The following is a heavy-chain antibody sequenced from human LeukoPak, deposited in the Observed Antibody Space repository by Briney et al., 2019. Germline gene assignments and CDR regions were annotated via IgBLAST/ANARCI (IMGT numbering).Heavy chain of an antibody. J-gene: IGHJ4*02. Sequence: GGSLRLSCEASGFTFSSYAMSWVRQAPGKGLEWVSVISGSGGSTSFADSVKGRFTISRDNSKNTLYLQMNSLRAEDTAVYYCAKGPNSSSWYLHFDYWAREPWSPSPQ. CDR1: GFTFSSYA. D-gene: IGHD6-13*01. CDR3: AKGPNSSSWYLHFDY. CDR2: ISGSGGST. V-gene: IGHV3-23*01.